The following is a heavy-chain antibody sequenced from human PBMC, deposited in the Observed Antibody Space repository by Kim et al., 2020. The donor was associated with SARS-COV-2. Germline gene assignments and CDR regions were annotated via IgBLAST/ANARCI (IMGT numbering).Heavy chain of an antibody. J-gene: IGHJ3*02. CDR1: GGSISSYY. CDR2: IYYSGST. Sequence: SETLSLTCTVSGGSISSYYWSWIRQPPGKGLEWIGYIYYSGSTNYNPSLKRRVTISVDTSKNQFSLKLSSVPAADTAVYYCARLTSTSTVAGTDAFDIWGQGTMVTVSS. V-gene: IGHV4-59*08. CDR3: ARLTSTSTVAGTDAFDI. D-gene: IGHD6-19*01.